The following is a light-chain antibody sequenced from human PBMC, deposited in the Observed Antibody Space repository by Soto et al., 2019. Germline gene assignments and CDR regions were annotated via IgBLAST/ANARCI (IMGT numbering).Light chain of an antibody. CDR1: QSINRW. CDR2: AAS. J-gene: IGKJ5*01. Sequence: SVDIGGRGIITCRASQSINRWLAWYQQKPGEAPKLLIYAASSLQSGVPSRFSGSASGTYFTLTISSLHPEYCATYYSHLASSFPLSSAQGTRLEIK. CDR3: HLASSFPLS. V-gene: IGKV1D-12*01.